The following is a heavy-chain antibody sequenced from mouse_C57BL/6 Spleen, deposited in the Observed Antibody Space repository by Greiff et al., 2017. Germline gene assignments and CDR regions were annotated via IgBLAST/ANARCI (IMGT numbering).Heavy chain of an antibody. D-gene: IGHD1-1*01. CDR1: GYAFTNYL. V-gene: IGHV1-54*01. CDR3: ARIRVYYYGLDY. CDR2: INPGSGGT. J-gene: IGHJ2*01. Sequence: VQLQESGAELVRPGTSVKVSCKASGYAFTNYLIEWVKQRPGQGLEWIGVINPGSGGTNYNETFKGKATLTADKSSSTAYMQLSSLTSEDSAVYFCARIRVYYYGLDYWGQGTTLTVSS.